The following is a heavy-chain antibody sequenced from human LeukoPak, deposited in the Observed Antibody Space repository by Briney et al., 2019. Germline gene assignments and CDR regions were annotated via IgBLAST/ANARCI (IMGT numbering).Heavy chain of an antibody. CDR2: IIPIFGTA. CDR1: GGTFSSYA. CDR3: VRGSGWPYYYYMDV. V-gene: IGHV1-69*05. Sequence: SVKVSCKASGGTFSSYAISWVRQAPGQGPEWMGGIIPIFGTANYAQKFQGRVTITTDESTSTAYMELSSLRSEDTAVYYCVRGSGWPYYYYMDVWGKGTTVTVSS. D-gene: IGHD6-19*01. J-gene: IGHJ6*03.